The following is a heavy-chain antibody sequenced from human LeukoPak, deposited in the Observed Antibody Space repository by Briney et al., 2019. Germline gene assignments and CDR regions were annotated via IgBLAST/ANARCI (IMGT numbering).Heavy chain of an antibody. CDR3: ARDRVTGYYDSSGYLFF. CDR2: ISSSGSTI. D-gene: IGHD3-22*01. Sequence: GGSLRLSCAASGFTFSDYYMSWIRQAPGKGLEWVSYISSSGSTIYYADSVKGRFTISRDNAKNSLYLQMNSLRAEDTAVYYRARDRVTGYYDSSGYLFFWGQGTLVTVSS. V-gene: IGHV3-11*01. CDR1: GFTFSDYY. J-gene: IGHJ4*02.